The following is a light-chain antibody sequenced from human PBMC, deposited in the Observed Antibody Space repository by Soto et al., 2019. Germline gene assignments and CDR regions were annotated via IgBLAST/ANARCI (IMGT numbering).Light chain of an antibody. Sequence: QSALTQPASVSGSPGQSITISCTGTSSDIGAYNYVSWYQQHPGKAPKLLIYGLTNRPSGVSNRFSGSKSGNTASLTISGLQAEDDADYYCSSDTTSLTLVFGGGTKVTVL. J-gene: IGLJ3*02. CDR3: SSDTTSLTLV. CDR1: SSDIGAYNY. CDR2: GLT. V-gene: IGLV2-14*01.